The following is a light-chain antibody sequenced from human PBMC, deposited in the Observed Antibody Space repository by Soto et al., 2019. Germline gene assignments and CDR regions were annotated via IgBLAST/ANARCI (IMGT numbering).Light chain of an antibody. CDR2: DAS. V-gene: IGKV1-5*01. Sequence: DIQMTQSPSTLSASVGDRVTITCRASQSISSWLAWYQQKPGKAPKLLIYDASSLESGVPSRFSGSGSGTEFTLTISSLQPDDFATYSCQQYNSYSLFGQGTKVEIK. CDR3: QQYNSYSL. CDR1: QSISSW. J-gene: IGKJ1*01.